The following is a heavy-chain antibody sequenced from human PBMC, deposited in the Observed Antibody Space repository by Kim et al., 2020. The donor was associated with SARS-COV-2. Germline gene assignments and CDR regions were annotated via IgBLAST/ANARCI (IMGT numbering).Heavy chain of an antibody. CDR3: AKTNSGWCTD. Sequence: GGSLRLSCAASGFTFSSSGMSWVRQAPGKGLEWVSVIGGSGNTYYADSVKGRFTISRVNSKNTLYLQMNSLRAEDTAVYYCAKTNSGWCTDWGQGTLGTV. V-gene: IGHV3-23*01. D-gene: IGHD6-19*01. J-gene: IGHJ4*02. CDR2: IGGSGNT. CDR1: GFTFSSSG.